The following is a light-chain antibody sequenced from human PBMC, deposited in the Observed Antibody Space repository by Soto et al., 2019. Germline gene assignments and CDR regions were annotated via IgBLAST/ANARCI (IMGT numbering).Light chain of an antibody. Sequence: QSVLTQPPSASGTPGQRVTISCSGSSSNIGSNTVNWYQQLPGTAPKLLIYSNNQRPSGVPDRFSGSKSGTSASLAISGLQSVDEADYYCAAWDDSLKGVVFGGGTKLTV. J-gene: IGLJ2*01. V-gene: IGLV1-44*01. CDR1: SSNIGSNT. CDR3: AAWDDSLKGVV. CDR2: SNN.